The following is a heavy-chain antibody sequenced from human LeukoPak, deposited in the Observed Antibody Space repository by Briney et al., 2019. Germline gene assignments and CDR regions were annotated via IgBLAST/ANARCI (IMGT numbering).Heavy chain of an antibody. J-gene: IGHJ4*02. V-gene: IGHV1-69*13. CDR2: IIPIFGTA. CDR3: AKARGSGSYYSTIPYFDY. D-gene: IGHD3-10*01. CDR1: GGTFSSYA. Sequence: SVKVSCKASGGTFSSYAISWVRQAPGQGLEWMGGIIPIFGTANYAQKFQGRVTITADESTSTAYMELSSLRSEDTAVYYCAKARGSGSYYSTIPYFDYWGQGTLVTVSS.